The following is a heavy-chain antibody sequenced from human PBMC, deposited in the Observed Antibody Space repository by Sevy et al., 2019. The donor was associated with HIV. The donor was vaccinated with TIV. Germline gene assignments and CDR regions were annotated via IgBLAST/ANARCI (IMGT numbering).Heavy chain of an antibody. CDR3: AGSVTADSYEAFDI. CDR1: GFTFRSYS. Sequence: GGSLRLSCAASGFTFRSYSMNWVRQAPGTGLEWVECISSTSAHKYTADSVKGGFSISRDNAENSLFLQMNSLRAEDTAVYYCAGSVTADSYEAFDIWGQGTLVTVSS. J-gene: IGHJ3*02. V-gene: IGHV3-21*01. D-gene: IGHD1-26*01. CDR2: ISSTSAHK.